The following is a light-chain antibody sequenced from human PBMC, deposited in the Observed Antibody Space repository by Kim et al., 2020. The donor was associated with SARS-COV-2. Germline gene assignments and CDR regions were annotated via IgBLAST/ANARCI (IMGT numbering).Light chain of an antibody. J-gene: IGKJ2*01. CDR2: GAS. CDR3: QQYDDSPMYT. Sequence: PGERATLSCRASQSVPRNYLAWYQHKPGQAPRLLIYGASSRATGIPDRFTGSGSGTDFTLTISRLEPEDFAVYYCQQYDDSPMYTFGQGTKLEIK. CDR1: QSVPRNY. V-gene: IGKV3-20*01.